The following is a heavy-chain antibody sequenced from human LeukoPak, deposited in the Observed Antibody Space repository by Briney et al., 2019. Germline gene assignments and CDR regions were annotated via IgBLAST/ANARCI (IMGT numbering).Heavy chain of an antibody. J-gene: IGHJ6*03. CDR2: IYYSGST. CDR3: ARTMGQQLAHYYYYYMDV. Sequence: SETLSLTCTVSGGSISSYYWSWLRQPPGKGLEWIGYIYYSGSTNYNPSLKSRVTISVDTSKNQFSLKLSSVTAADTAVYYCARTMGQQLAHYYYYYMDVWGKGTTVTVSS. D-gene: IGHD6-13*01. CDR1: GGSISSYY. V-gene: IGHV4-59*01.